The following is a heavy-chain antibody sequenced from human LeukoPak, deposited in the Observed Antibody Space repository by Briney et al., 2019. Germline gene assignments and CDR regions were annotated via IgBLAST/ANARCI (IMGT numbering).Heavy chain of an antibody. CDR2: IIPIFGTA. Sequence: SVKVSCKASGGTFSSYAISWVRQAPGQGLEWMGGIIPIFGTANYAQKFQGRVTITADESTSTAYMELSSLRSEDTAVYYCAKDPRFGGSYHTTHPPYYFDYWGQGTLVTVSS. D-gene: IGHD1-26*01. V-gene: IGHV1-69*13. J-gene: IGHJ4*02. CDR1: GGTFSSYA. CDR3: AKDPRFGGSYHTTHPPYYFDY.